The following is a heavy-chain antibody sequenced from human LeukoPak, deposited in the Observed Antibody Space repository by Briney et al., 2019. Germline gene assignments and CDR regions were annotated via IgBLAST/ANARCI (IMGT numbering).Heavy chain of an antibody. CDR1: GGSISSGDYY. Sequence: SETLSLTCTVSGGSISSGDYYWSWIRQPPGKGLEWVGYIYYSGSTYYNPSLKSRVTISVDTSKNQFSQKLSSVTAADTAVYYCARGQTYYYDSSGYYYAAWGQGTLVTVSS. CDR3: ARGQTYYYDSSGYYYAA. V-gene: IGHV4-30-4*08. D-gene: IGHD3-22*01. CDR2: IYYSGST. J-gene: IGHJ5*02.